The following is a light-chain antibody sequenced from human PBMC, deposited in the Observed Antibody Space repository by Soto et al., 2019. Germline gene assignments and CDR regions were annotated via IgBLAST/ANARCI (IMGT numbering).Light chain of an antibody. CDR3: TSYTGSNTLEV. J-gene: IGLJ1*01. CDR1: SSDIGAYNY. Sequence: QSVLTQPASVSGSPGQSITISCTGTSSDIGAYNYVSWYRQHPGKSPQLLIYDVNNRPSGVSHRFSGSKSGNTASLTISGLQSEVEADYFCTSYTGSNTLEVFGPGTKVTVL. CDR2: DVN. V-gene: IGLV2-14*03.